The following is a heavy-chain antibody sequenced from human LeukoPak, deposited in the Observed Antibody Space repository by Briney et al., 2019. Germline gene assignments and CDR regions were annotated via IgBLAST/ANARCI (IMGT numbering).Heavy chain of an antibody. CDR1: GGTFSSYA. V-gene: IGHV1-69*06. CDR2: IIPIFGTA. J-gene: IGHJ6*03. CDR3: AREPTVRGYYYYMDV. Sequence: GSSVKVSCKASGGTFSSYAISWVRQAPGQGLEWMGGIIPIFGTANYAQKFQGRVTITADKSTSTAYMELSSLRSEDTAVYYCAREPTVRGYYYYMDVWGKGTTVTVSS. D-gene: IGHD3-10*01.